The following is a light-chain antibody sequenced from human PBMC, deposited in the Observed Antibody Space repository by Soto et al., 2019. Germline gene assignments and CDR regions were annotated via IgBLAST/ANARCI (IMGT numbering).Light chain of an antibody. V-gene: IGKV1-9*01. CDR1: QGISNY. CDR3: QQLSGYPWT. Sequence: IWVTQNKSSLSASVGDRVTITCRASQGISNYLAWYQQKPGTAPKLLIYAASTLQSGVPSRFSGRGSGTDFTLTISSLQPEDFATYSRQQLSGYPWTFGQVTKVDIK. J-gene: IGKJ1*01. CDR2: AAS.